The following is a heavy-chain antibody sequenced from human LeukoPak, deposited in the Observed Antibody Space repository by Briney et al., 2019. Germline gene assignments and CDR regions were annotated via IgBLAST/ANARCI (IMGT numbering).Heavy chain of an antibody. CDR3: AKTAASLLWFGAHWFDP. V-gene: IGHV3-66*01. J-gene: IGHJ5*02. Sequence: GGSLRLSCAASEFSVGSNYMTWVRQAPGKGLEWVSLIYSGGSTYYADSVKGRFTISRDNSKNTLYLQMNSLRAEDTAVYYCAKTAASLLWFGAHWFDPWGQGTLVTVSS. D-gene: IGHD3-10*01. CDR2: IYSGGST. CDR1: EFSVGSNY.